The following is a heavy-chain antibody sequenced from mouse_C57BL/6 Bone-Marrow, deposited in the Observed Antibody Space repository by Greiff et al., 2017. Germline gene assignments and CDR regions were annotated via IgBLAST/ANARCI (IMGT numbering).Heavy chain of an antibody. CDR2: IWWADVK. V-gene: IGHV8-8*01. Sequence: QVTLKVCGPGILQPSQTLSLTCSFSGFSLSTFGMGVGWIRQPSGKGLEWLAHIWWADVKYYNPALKSRPTLSKDTSKNQGFLKIANVETADTATYDCARRPYDYGSSYGFAYWGQGTLVTGSA. D-gene: IGHD1-1*01. CDR1: GFSLSTFGMG. J-gene: IGHJ3*01. CDR3: ARRPYDYGSSYGFAY.